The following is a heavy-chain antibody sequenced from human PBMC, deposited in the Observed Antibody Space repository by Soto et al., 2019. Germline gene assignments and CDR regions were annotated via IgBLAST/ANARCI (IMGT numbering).Heavy chain of an antibody. J-gene: IGHJ4*02. CDR3: AREAAVMAAAGPDY. CDR2: ISAYNGDTET. V-gene: IGHV1-18*01. Sequence: QVQPVQSGAEVKKPGASVKVSCKASGYTFSTYGISWVRQAPGQGLEWMGWISAYNGDTETNYAQKFQGRVTMTTDTSTSAAYMELRNLRSDDTAVYYCAREAAVMAAAGPDYWGQGTLVTVSS. D-gene: IGHD6-13*01. CDR1: GYTFSTYG.